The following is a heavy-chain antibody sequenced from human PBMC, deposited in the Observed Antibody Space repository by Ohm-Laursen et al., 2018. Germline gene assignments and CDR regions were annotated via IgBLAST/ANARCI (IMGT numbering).Heavy chain of an antibody. D-gene: IGHD6-13*01. CDR2: IKQDGSEK. CDR1: GFTFSTSW. V-gene: IGHV3-7*01. Sequence: SLRLSCTASGFTFSTSWMTWVRQAPGKGLEWVANIKQDGSEKYYVDSVKGRFTISRDNAKNSLYLQMNSLRAEDTAVYYCARDVAAAGYFDYWGQGTLVTVSS. CDR3: ARDVAAAGYFDY. J-gene: IGHJ4*02.